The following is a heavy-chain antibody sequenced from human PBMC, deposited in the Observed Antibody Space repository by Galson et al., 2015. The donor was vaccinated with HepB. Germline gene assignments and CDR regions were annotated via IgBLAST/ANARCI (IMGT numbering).Heavy chain of an antibody. CDR1: GYSFTSYW. D-gene: IGHD3-22*01. V-gene: IGHV5-10-1*01. J-gene: IGHJ3*02. CDR3: AGPFYYYDSSGYVAFDI. CDR2: IDPSDSYT. Sequence: QSGAEVKKPGESLRISCKGSGYSFTSYWISWVRQMPGKGLEWMGRIDPSDSYTNYSPSFQGHVTISADKSISTAYLQWSSLKASDTAMYYCAGPFYYYDSSGYVAFDIWGQGTMVTVSS.